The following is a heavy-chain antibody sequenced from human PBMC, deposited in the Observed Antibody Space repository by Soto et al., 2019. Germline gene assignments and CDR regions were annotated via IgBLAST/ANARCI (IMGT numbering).Heavy chain of an antibody. Sequence: GGSLRLSCAASGFTFSSYSMNWVRQAPGKGLEWVSYISSSSSTIYYADSVKGRFTISRDNAKNSLYLQMNSLRDEDTAVYYCARFWGGTTTLGYFDYWGQGTLVTVSS. CDR3: ARFWGGTTTLGYFDY. V-gene: IGHV3-48*02. CDR1: GFTFSSYS. CDR2: ISSSSSTI. J-gene: IGHJ4*02. D-gene: IGHD3-16*01.